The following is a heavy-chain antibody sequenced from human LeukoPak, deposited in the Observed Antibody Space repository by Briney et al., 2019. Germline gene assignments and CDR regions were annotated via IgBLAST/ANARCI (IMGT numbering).Heavy chain of an antibody. J-gene: IGHJ4*02. V-gene: IGHV3-64*01. D-gene: IGHD6-6*01. Sequence: TGGSLRLSCAASGFTFSSYAMHWVRQAPGKGLEYVSAITSNGGSTYYANSVKGRFTISRDNSKNPLYLQTGGLRGEDMAVYYCARGVTDSSSPVPFTPPDYWGQGTLVTVSS. CDR1: GFTFSSYA. CDR3: ARGVTDSSSPVPFTPPDY. CDR2: ITSNGGST.